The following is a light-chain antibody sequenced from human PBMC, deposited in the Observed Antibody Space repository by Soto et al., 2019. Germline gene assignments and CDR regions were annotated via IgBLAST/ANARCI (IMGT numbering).Light chain of an antibody. CDR2: AAS. CDR1: QGISSY. J-gene: IGKJ5*01. CDR3: QQRNSDRLIS. Sequence: DIQLSNSPSFLSAYVGDRVTMTCRASQGISSYLAWYQQKPGKAPKLLIYAASTLQSGVPSRFSGSGSGTEFTLTISSLQPEDFATYYCQQRNSDRLISFGQGTRLEIK. V-gene: IGKV1-9*01.